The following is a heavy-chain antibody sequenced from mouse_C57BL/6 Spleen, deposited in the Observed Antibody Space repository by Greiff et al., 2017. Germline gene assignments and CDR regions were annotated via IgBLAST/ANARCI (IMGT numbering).Heavy chain of an antibody. D-gene: IGHD1-1*01. V-gene: IGHV1-53*01. CDR1: GYTFTSYW. CDR2: INPSNGGT. J-gene: IGHJ2*01. CDR3: ARNYGSSYFYYFDY. Sequence: QVQLQQPGTELVKPGASVKLSCTASGYTFTSYWMHWVKQRPGQGLEWIGNINPSNGGTNYNEKFKSKATLTVDKSSSTAYMQLSSLTSEDSAVXYCARNYGSSYFYYFDYWGQGTTLTVSS.